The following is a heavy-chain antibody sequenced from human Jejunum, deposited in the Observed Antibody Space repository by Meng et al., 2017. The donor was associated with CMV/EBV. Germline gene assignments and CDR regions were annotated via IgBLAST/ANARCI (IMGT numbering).Heavy chain of an antibody. Sequence: TNSTISWVRQAPGQGLEWVGGTIPLFGRADYAQKFQGRVTITTDESTTTAYMELSGLKSEDTAVYYCARDPDYRNYENWYYGMEVWGQGTTVTVSS. D-gene: IGHD4-11*01. J-gene: IGHJ6*02. CDR1: TNST. CDR2: TIPLFGRA. CDR3: ARDPDYRNYENWYYGMEV. V-gene: IGHV1-69*05.